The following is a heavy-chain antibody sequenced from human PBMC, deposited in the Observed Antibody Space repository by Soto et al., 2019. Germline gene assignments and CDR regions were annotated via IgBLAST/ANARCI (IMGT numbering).Heavy chain of an antibody. CDR1: GGSFSGYY. CDR3: ARAEAGNYGSGSYYYFDY. V-gene: IGHV4-34*01. Sequence: SETLSLTCAVYGGSFSGYYWSWIRQPPGKGLEWIGEINHRGSTKYKPSLKSRVTISVDTSKNQFSLKLSSVPAADPAVYYCARAEAGNYGSGSYYYFDYWGQGTLVTVSS. D-gene: IGHD3-10*01. CDR2: INHRGST. J-gene: IGHJ4*02.